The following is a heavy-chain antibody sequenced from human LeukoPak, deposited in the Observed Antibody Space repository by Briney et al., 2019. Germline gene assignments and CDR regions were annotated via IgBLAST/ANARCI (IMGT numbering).Heavy chain of an antibody. J-gene: IGHJ4*02. V-gene: IGHV4-34*01. CDR1: GGSFSGYY. Sequence: SETLSLTCAVYGGSFSGYYWSWIRQPPGKGLEWIGEINHSGSTNYNPSLKSRVTISVDTSKNQFSLKLSSVTAADTAVYYCARHYVTTGDYFDYWGQGTLVTVSS. CDR3: ARHYVTTGDYFDY. D-gene: IGHD1-1*01. CDR2: INHSGST.